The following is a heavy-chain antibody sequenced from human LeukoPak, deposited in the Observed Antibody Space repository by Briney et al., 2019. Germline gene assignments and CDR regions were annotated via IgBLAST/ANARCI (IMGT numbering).Heavy chain of an antibody. J-gene: IGHJ4*02. CDR1: GYTFTSYY. D-gene: IGHD4/OR15-4a*01. CDR3: ASENPQTIRFDY. Sequence: ASVKVSCKASGYTFTSYYMHWVRQAPGQGLEWMGIINPSGGSTSYAQKFQGRVTMTRDMSTSTVYMELSSLRSEDTAVYYCASENPQTIRFDYWGQGTLVTVSS. CDR2: INPSGGST. V-gene: IGHV1-46*01.